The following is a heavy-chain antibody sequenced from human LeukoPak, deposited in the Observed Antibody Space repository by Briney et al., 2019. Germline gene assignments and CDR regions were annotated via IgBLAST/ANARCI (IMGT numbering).Heavy chain of an antibody. CDR3: ARHVIYSGVYSYWFDP. D-gene: IGHD5-12*01. V-gene: IGHV4-59*08. CDR1: GGSITTYY. Sequence: PETLSLTCTVSGGSITTYYWSWIRQPPGKGLEWIAFIYYGGSTNYNPSLKSRVTISLDTSKNQFSLRLSSVTAADTAVYYCARHVIYSGVYSYWFDPWGLGTLVTVSS. CDR2: IYYGGST. J-gene: IGHJ5*02.